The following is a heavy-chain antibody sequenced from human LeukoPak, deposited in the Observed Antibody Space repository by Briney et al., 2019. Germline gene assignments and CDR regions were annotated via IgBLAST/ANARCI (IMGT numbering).Heavy chain of an antibody. CDR1: GFTFDDYA. CDR3: ARKHLESSSWYLPFDY. CDR2: ISGDGGST. D-gene: IGHD6-13*01. Sequence: GGSLRLSCAASGFTFDDYAMHWVRQSPGKGLECVSLISGDGGSTYYADSVKGRFTISRDNSKNSLYLQMNSLRTEDTALYYCARKHLESSSWYLPFDYWGQGTLVTVSS. V-gene: IGHV3-43*02. J-gene: IGHJ4*02.